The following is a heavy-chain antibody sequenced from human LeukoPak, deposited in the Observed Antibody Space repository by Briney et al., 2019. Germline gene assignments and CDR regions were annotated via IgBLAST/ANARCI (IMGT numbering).Heavy chain of an antibody. CDR2: IYHSGST. Sequence: SETLSLTCTVSGYSISSGYFWGWIRQPPGKGLECIGTIYHSGSTYYNPSLKSRVTISVDTSKNQFSLKLNSVTAADTAVYYCARVSWFPGTSYYYMDVWGKGTTVTVSS. CDR1: GYSISSGYF. CDR3: ARVSWFPGTSYYYMDV. J-gene: IGHJ6*03. V-gene: IGHV4-38-2*02. D-gene: IGHD1-1*01.